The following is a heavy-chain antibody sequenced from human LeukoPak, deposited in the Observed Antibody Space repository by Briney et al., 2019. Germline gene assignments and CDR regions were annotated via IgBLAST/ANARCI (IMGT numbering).Heavy chain of an antibody. CDR2: IYYTGSA. D-gene: IGHD4-17*01. CDR3: ARRYGDHNLYYFNY. J-gene: IGHJ4*02. CDR1: GDSISSYY. V-gene: IGHV4-59*08. Sequence: SETLSLTCTVSGDSISSYYWSWIRQPPGKGLEWIGYIYYTGSANYNPSLKSRVTMSVDTSKNQFSLKLSSVTAADTAVYYCARRYGDHNLYYFNYWGQGTLVTVSS.